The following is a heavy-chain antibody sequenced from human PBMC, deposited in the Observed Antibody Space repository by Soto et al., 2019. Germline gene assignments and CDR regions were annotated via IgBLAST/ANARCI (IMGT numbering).Heavy chain of an antibody. CDR2: IYPDDSDA. CDR3: AKHSHSASYYWAVDI. Sequence: PGESMKISCKGSGYSFSNYWLVWVRQMPGKGLEWMGIIYPDDSDARYSPSFQGQVTISADKSISTAYLQWSSLKASDTAMYYCAKHSHSASYYWAVDIWGPGTMVTVSS. D-gene: IGHD1-26*01. J-gene: IGHJ3*02. CDR1: GYSFSNYW. V-gene: IGHV5-51*01.